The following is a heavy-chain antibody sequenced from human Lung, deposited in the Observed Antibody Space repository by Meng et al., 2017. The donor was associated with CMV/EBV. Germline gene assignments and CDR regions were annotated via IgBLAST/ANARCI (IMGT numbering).Heavy chain of an antibody. J-gene: IGHJ4*02. CDR1: GFTYSSYA. CDR3: AKVLAGTRLPDY. CDR2: VSGSGGGT. V-gene: IGHV3-23*01. D-gene: IGHD1-7*01. Sequence: GGSXRLXCAASGFTYSSYAMNWVRQAPGKGLEWVSAVSGSGGGTYYADSVKGRFTISRDNSKNTVYLQMDSLRAEDTAMYYCAKVLAGTRLPDYWGQGTLVTVSS.